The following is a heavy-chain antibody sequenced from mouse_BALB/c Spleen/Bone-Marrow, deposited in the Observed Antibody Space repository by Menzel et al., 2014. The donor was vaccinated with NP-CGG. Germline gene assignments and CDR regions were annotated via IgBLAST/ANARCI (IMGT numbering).Heavy chain of an antibody. V-gene: IGHV1S137*01. CDR3: ACCNYYYALDY. CDR2: LSTYYGDA. D-gene: IGHD2-1*01. CDR1: GYTFTNYA. J-gene: IGHJ4*01. Sequence: VQLQQSGAELLNPCVSVKISFKGSGYTFTNYAMHWVKQSHAKRLAWTGVLSTYYGDASYNQKFKGMAKMTVDKSSSTAYMELARLTSEDSAIFYCACCNYYYALDYCSQGTSVTVSS.